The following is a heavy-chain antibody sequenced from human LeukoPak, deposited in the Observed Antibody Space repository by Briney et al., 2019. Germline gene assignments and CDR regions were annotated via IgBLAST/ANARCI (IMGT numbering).Heavy chain of an antibody. D-gene: IGHD5-12*01. CDR1: GFTFSSYS. Sequence: PGGSLRLSCVASGFTFSSYSMHWVRQAPGKGLEWVAVISYDGSDKFYADSVKGRFTISRDSSKNTLYLQMNSLRPEDTAVYYCARARPSMWIDYWGQGTLVTVSS. CDR3: ARARPSMWIDY. CDR2: ISYDGSDK. J-gene: IGHJ4*02. V-gene: IGHV3-30*04.